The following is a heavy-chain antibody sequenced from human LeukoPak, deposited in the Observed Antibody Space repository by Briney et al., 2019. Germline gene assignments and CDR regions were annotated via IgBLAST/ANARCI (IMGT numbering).Heavy chain of an antibody. CDR2: TYFRSKWYN. J-gene: IGHJ3*02. Sequence: SQTLSLTCAISGDSVSSSTATWNWIRQSPSRGLEWLGSTYFRSKWYNDYAVSVKSRITINPDTSKNQLSLQLNSVIPEDTAVYYCARMYSSGQAFDIWGQGTMVSVSS. CDR3: ARMYSSGQAFDI. D-gene: IGHD6-19*01. CDR1: GDSVSSSTAT. V-gene: IGHV6-1*01.